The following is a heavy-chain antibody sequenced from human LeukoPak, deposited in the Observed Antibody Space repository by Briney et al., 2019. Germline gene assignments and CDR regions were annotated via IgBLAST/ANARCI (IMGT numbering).Heavy chain of an antibody. CDR2: ITTRGGGT. Sequence: GGSLTLSCAASGFAFSSYAMSWVRQAPGKGLEWVSLITTRGGGTHYADSVKGRFTISRDDSMNTLYLQMNSPRAEGTAVYYCAKGGSGSLYSGMDVWGQGTTVTVSS. CDR3: AKGGSGSLYSGMDV. V-gene: IGHV3-23*01. CDR1: GFAFSSYA. D-gene: IGHD3-10*01. J-gene: IGHJ6*02.